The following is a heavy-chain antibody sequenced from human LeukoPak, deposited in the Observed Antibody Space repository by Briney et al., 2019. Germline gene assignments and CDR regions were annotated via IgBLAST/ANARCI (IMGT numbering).Heavy chain of an antibody. J-gene: IGHJ4*02. D-gene: IGHD6-13*01. CDR2: TSNDGSGR. CDR3: ARGPSKGYSSSWYLGH. V-gene: IGHV3-30*04. CDR1: GFTFSSYA. Sequence: GGSLRLSCAASGFTFSSYAMHWVRQAPGKGLEWVALTSNDGSGRNYAYSVRGRFTISRDNSKNTLYMEVNSLRAEDTAVYSCARGPSKGYSSSWYLGHWGQGTLVTVSS.